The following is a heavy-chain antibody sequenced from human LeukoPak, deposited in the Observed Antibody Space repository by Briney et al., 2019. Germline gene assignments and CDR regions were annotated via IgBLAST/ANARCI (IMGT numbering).Heavy chain of an antibody. CDR1: GYNFTSYW. J-gene: IGHJ5*01. V-gene: IGHV5-51*01. D-gene: IGHD3-22*01. CDR2: IYPGDSDT. CDR3: ARHNLPNYYGSAPDS. Sequence: GESLKISCKGSGYNFTSYWIAGVRQMPGKGLEWMGIIYPGDSDTRSSPSFEDQVTISADKSINTAYLQWSSLKASDTAMYYCARHNLPNYYGSAPDSWGQGTLVTVSS.